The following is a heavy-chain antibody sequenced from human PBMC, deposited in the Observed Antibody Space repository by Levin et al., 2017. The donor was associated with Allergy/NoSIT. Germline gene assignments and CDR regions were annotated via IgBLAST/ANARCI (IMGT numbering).Heavy chain of an antibody. V-gene: IGHV4-31*03. J-gene: IGHJ6*03. CDR1: GGSISSRGYY. D-gene: IGHD3-16*01. Sequence: MSSETLSLTCTVSGGSISSRGYYWSWIRQHPGKGLEWIGYIYYSGTTYYNPSLRSRVTISVDTSKNQFSLKLSSVTAADTAVYYCARVMLSTYYYMDVWGKGTTVTVSS. CDR2: IYYSGTT. CDR3: ARVMLSTYYYMDV.